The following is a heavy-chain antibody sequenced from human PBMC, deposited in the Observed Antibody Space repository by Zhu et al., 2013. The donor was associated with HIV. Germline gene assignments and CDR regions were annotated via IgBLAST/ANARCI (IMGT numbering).Heavy chain of an antibody. D-gene: IGHD3-3*01. CDR1: GYTFTSYG. Sequence: QVQLVQSGAEVKKPGASVKVSCKASGYTFTSYGISWVRQAPGQGLEWMGWISAYNGNTNYAQKLQGRVTMTTDTSTSTAYMELRSLRSDDTAVYYCAREEADVKYYDFWSGYRYYFDYWGQGTLVTVSS. V-gene: IGHV1-18*01. J-gene: IGHJ4*02. CDR3: AREEADVKYYDFWSGYRYYFDY. CDR2: ISAYNGNT.